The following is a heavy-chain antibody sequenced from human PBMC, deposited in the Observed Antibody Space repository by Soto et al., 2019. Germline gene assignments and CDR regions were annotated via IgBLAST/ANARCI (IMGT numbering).Heavy chain of an antibody. Sequence: QVNLVQSGGEVKKPGASVKISCKASGYTFSSYGISWVRKAPGQGLEWLGWISAYNGNTNYAQQFQGRVTMTTDTSTSTAYMELRSLRSDDTSMYYCARTLNEWLLGLEWGQGTLVTFSS. D-gene: IGHD3-3*01. J-gene: IGHJ4*02. CDR1: GYTFSSYG. CDR3: ARTLNEWLLGLE. V-gene: IGHV1-18*01. CDR2: ISAYNGNT.